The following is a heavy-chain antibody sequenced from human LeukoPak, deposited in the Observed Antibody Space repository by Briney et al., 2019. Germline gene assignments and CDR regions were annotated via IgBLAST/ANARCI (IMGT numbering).Heavy chain of an antibody. CDR3: AKEKKYYYDGSGYPGYDY. Sequence: GGSLRLSCGASGFTFSSYVMSWVRQAPGKGLEWVSGISGSGSNTYYADSVKGRFTISRDNSKNTLYLQMNSLRAEDTAVYYCAKEKKYYYDGSGYPGYDYWGQGTLVTVSS. D-gene: IGHD3-22*01. CDR1: GFTFSSYV. CDR2: ISGSGSNT. V-gene: IGHV3-23*01. J-gene: IGHJ4*02.